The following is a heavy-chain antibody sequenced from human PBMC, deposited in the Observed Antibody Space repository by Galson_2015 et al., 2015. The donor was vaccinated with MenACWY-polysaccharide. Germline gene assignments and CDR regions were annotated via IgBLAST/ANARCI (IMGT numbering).Heavy chain of an antibody. V-gene: IGHV4-31*03. CDR3: ARGRTQATSSGFGC. J-gene: IGHJ1*01. CDR2: IYSSGAT. Sequence: TLSLTCTVSGDSISNGGYYWGWIRQHPGKGLQWIGSIYSSGATYYNPSVKSRITISVDTSKNQFSLNLNSVTAADTAVYYCARGRTQATSSGFGCWGQGTLVTVSS. CDR1: GDSISNGGYY. D-gene: IGHD3-22*01.